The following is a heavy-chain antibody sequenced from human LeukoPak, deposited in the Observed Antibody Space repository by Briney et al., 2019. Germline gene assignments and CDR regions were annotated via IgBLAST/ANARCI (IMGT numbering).Heavy chain of an antibody. D-gene: IGHD3-10*01. CDR2: IAYDGSNK. V-gene: IGHV3-30-3*01. Sequence: GRSLRLSCAASGFTFSSYAMHWVRQAPGKGLEWVPDIAYDGSNKYYADSVKGRFTISRDNSKNTLYLQMNSLRAEDTAVYYCARDSLLPMVRGAAYYGMDVWGQGTTVTVSS. CDR1: GFTFSSYA. CDR3: ARDSLLPMVRGAAYYGMDV. J-gene: IGHJ6*02.